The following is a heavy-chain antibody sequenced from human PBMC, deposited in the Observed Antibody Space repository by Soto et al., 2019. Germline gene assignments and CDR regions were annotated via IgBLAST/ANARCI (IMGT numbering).Heavy chain of an antibody. J-gene: IGHJ4*02. Sequence: SETLSLTCSVSGGSISSYYWSWIRQPPGKGLEWIGYIYYSGSTNYNPSLKSRVTISVDTSKNQFSLKLSSVTAADTAVYYCARDRLLGYWGQGTLVTVSS. V-gene: IGHV4-59*01. D-gene: IGHD2-8*02. CDR3: ARDRLLGY. CDR1: GGSISSYY. CDR2: IYYSGST.